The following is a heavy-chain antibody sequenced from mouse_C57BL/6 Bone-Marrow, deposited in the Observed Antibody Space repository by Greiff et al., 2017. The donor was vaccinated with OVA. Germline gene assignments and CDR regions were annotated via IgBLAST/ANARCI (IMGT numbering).Heavy chain of an antibody. J-gene: IGHJ1*03. CDR3: AKPGYFDV. Sequence: QVHVKQPGAELVKPGASVKLSCKASGFTFTSYWMHWVKQRPGQGLEWIGMIHPNSGSTNYNEKFKSKATLTVDKSSSTAYMQLSSLTSEDSAVYYCAKPGYFDVWGTGTTVTVSS. D-gene: IGHD6-1*01. CDR1: GFTFTSYW. V-gene: IGHV1-64*01. CDR2: IHPNSGST.